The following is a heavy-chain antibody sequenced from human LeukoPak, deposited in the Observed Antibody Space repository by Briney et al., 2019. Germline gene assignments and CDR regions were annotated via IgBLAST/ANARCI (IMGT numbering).Heavy chain of an antibody. CDR2: IYSGGST. CDR3: AKGSDYDSSGYSPYFDY. J-gene: IGHJ4*02. CDR1: GFTVSSNY. Sequence: PGGSLRLSCAASGFTVSSNYMSWVRQAPGKGLEWVSVIYSGGSTYYADSVKGRFTISRDNSKNTLYLQMNSLRAEDTAVYYCAKGSDYDSSGYSPYFDYWGQGTLVTVSS. D-gene: IGHD3-22*01. V-gene: IGHV3-53*01.